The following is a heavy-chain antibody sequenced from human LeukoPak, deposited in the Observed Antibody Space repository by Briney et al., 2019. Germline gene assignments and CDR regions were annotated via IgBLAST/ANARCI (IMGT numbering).Heavy chain of an antibody. Sequence: ASVKVSCKASGGTFSSYAISWVRQAPGQGLEWMGRIIPIFGTANYAQKFQGRVTITTDESTSTAYMELSSLRSEDTAVYYCARDRRDGYNYDATLTQNWGQGTLVTVSS. CDR1: GGTFSSYA. V-gene: IGHV1-69*05. J-gene: IGHJ4*02. D-gene: IGHD5-24*01. CDR2: IIPIFGTA. CDR3: ARDRRDGYNYDATLTQN.